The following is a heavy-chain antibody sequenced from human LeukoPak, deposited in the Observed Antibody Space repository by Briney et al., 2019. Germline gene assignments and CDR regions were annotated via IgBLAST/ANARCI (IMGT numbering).Heavy chain of an antibody. D-gene: IGHD2-15*01. J-gene: IGHJ5*02. CDR2: ISAYNGNT. CDR1: GYTFNTYG. V-gene: IGHV1-18*01. Sequence: ASVKVSCKASGYTFNTYGISWVRQAPGQGLEWMGWISAYNGNTNYAQKLQGRVTMTTDTSTSTAYMELRSLRSDDTAVYYCARRVFGVAATQSWFDPWGQGTLVTVSS. CDR3: ARRVFGVAATQSWFDP.